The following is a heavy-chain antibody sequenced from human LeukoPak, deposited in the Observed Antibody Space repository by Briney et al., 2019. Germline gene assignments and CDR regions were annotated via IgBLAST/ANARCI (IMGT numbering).Heavy chain of an antibody. D-gene: IGHD3-22*01. CDR1: GFTFSSYG. J-gene: IGHJ3*02. V-gene: IGHV3-33*06. CDR2: IWYDGSNK. Sequence: QTGGSLRLSCAASGFTFSSYGMHWVRQAPGKGLEWVAVIWYDGSNKYYADSVKGRFTISRDNSKNTLYLQMNSLRAEDTAVYYCAKDDEDSRAFDIWGQGTMVTVSS. CDR3: AKDDEDSRAFDI.